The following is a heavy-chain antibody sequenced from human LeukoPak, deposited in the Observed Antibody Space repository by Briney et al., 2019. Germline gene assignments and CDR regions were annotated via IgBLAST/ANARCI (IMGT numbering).Heavy chain of an antibody. Sequence: PSETLSLTCTVVSVFIVSSSSCCGWIRQPPGKGLEWIGSIFYSGSTYYNPSLKSRVTISVDTSKTQFSLKLSSVTAADTAVYYRAVGYSSGWGGGRDVWGQGTTVTVSS. CDR2: IFYSGST. J-gene: IGHJ6*02. V-gene: IGHV4-39*01. CDR3: AVGYSSGWGGGRDV. D-gene: IGHD6-19*01. CDR1: SVFIVSSSSC.